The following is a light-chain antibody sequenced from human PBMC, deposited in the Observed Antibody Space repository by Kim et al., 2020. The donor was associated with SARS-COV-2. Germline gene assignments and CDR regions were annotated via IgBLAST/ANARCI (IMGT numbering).Light chain of an antibody. CDR3: AAWDGSLSGVV. V-gene: IGLV1-47*01. CDR1: ESNMGSND. CDR2: RNN. J-gene: IGLJ2*01. Sequence: GQMFSTSCSGSESNMGSNDVTGYQRRPGTAPKLLIYRNNQRPSGVPDRFSGSKSGTSASLAISGLRSEDEADYYCAAWDGSLSGVVFGGGTQLTVL.